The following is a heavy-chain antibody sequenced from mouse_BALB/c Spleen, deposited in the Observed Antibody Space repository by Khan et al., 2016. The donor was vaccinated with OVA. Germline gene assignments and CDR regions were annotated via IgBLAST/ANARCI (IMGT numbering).Heavy chain of an antibody. Sequence: EVQVVESGGGLVQPGGSRKLSCAASGFTFSTYGMHWVRQAPEKGLEWVAYISGDSSTVYYADTVKGRFTISRDNPKNTMCLQMTSLMSEDTARYYCATSYFDGYYFDYWGPGTTLTVSA. CDR2: ISGDSSTV. CDR3: ATSYFDGYYFDY. V-gene: IGHV5-17*02. J-gene: IGHJ2*01. CDR1: GFTFSTYG. D-gene: IGHD1-1*01.